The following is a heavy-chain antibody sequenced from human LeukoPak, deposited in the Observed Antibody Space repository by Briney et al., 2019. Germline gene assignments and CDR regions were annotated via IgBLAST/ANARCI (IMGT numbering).Heavy chain of an antibody. CDR1: GYTFTSYY. D-gene: IGHD4-23*01. V-gene: IGHV1-46*01. CDR3: ARGTDNDGNAFWGSRTYFFDS. CDR2: INPSGGST. Sequence: ASVKVSCKASGYTFTSYYMHWVRQAPGQGLEWMGIINPSGGSTSYAQKFQGRVTMTRDTSTSTVYMELSSLRSEDTAVYYCARGTDNDGNAFWGSRTYFFDSWGQGNLVTVSS. J-gene: IGHJ4*02.